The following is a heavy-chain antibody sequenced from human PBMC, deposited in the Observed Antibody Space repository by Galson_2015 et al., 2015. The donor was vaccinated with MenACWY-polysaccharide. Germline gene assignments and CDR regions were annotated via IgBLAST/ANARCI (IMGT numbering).Heavy chain of an antibody. CDR1: GFTFSSST. D-gene: IGHD2/OR15-2a*01. V-gene: IGHV3-30-3*01. CDR2: ISYDATNK. CDR3: ARDYCDRISCSGMDV. Sequence: SLRLSCAASGFTFSSSTAHWVRQAPGKGLEWEAVISYDATNKYYADSVKGRFTISRDNSTNTPYLQMSSLRAEDTTVYYCARDYCDRISCSGMDVWGQGTTVTVSS. J-gene: IGHJ6*02.